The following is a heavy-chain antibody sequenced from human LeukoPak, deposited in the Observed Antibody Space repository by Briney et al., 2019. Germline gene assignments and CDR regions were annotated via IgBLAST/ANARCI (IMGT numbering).Heavy chain of an antibody. CDR1: GGTFSSYA. V-gene: IGHV1-69*13. CDR2: IIPIFGTA. D-gene: IGHD4-17*01. CDR3: ARGKDYGESHLFDP. J-gene: IGHJ5*02. Sequence: ASVKVSCKASGGTFSSYAISWVRQAPGQGLEWTGGIIPIFGTANYAQKFQGRVTITADESTSTAYMELSSLRSEDTAVYYCARGKDYGESHLFDPWGQGTLVTVSS.